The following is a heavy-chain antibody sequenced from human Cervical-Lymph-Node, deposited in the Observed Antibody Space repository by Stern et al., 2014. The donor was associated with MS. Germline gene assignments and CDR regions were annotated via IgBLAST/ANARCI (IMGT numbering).Heavy chain of an antibody. D-gene: IGHD6-25*01. V-gene: IGHV4-59*01. Sequence: VQLEESGPGLVKASETLSLTCSVSGISTISNYRSWFRQSPGKGLEWIGNIYYTGSTNYNPSLKSRVTMSVDTSKNQFSVKVTSVTAADTAVYYCARLAASNSGPFDYWGQGTLVTVSS. CDR1: GISTISNY. J-gene: IGHJ4*01. CDR2: IYYTGST. CDR3: ARLAASNSGPFDY.